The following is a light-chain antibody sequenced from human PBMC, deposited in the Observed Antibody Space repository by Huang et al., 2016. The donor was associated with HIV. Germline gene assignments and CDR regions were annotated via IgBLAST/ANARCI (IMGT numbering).Light chain of an antibody. CDR2: GAS. J-gene: IGKJ3*01. V-gene: IGKV3-15*01. Sequence: EIVMTQSPATLSVSPGERATLSCRASQNIGDNLTWYQHKPGQAPRLLIYGASTRATGIPPRVSGSGSGTEFTLTISGRESEDFAVYYCQQFNNWPPRFTFGPGTTVDVK. CDR1: QNIGDN. CDR3: QQFNNWPPRFT.